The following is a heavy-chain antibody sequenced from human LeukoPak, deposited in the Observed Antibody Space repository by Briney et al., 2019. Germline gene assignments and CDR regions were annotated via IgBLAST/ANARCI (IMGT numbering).Heavy chain of an antibody. CDR2: IYHSGST. Sequence: TLSLTCAVSGGSISSGGYSWSWTRQPPGTGLEWIGYIYHSGSTYYNPSLKSRVTISVDRSKNQFSLKLSSVTAADTAVYYCARARVAATGAFDYWGQGTLVTVSS. CDR3: ARARVAATGAFDY. D-gene: IGHD2-15*01. V-gene: IGHV4-30-2*01. CDR1: GGSISSGGYS. J-gene: IGHJ4*02.